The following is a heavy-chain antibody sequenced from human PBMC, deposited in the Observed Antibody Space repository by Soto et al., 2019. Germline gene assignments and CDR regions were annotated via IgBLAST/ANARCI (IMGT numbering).Heavy chain of an antibody. CDR3: VKSAIMTDVLKDYYGMDL. V-gene: IGHV3-30*18. D-gene: IGHD2-8*01. J-gene: IGHJ6*02. CDR2: ISGDGSKR. CDR1: EFTFSSNG. Sequence: GGSLRLSCAASEFTFSSNGMQWVRQAAGKGLEWVAGISGDGSKRYYADSLKGRFTISRDNSKNMLHLQVNNLRPEDTAVYYCVKSAIMTDVLKDYYGMDLWGQGTTVTVSS.